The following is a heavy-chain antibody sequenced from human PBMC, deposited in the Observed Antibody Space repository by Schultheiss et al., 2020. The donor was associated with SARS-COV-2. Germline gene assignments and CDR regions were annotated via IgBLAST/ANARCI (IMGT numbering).Heavy chain of an antibody. V-gene: IGHV1-18*01. CDR3: ARYTWNYPNGMDV. D-gene: IGHD1-7*01. J-gene: IGHJ6*02. CDR1: GYTFTSYG. CDR2: ICAYNGNT. Sequence: ASVKVSCKASGYTFTSYGISWVRQAPGQGLEWMGWICAYNGNTNYAQKLQGRVTITTATSTSTASMELRSLRSDDTAVDYCARYTWNYPNGMDVWGQGTTITVAS.